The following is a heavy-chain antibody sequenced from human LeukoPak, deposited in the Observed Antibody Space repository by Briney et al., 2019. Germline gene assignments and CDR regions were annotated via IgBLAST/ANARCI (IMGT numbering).Heavy chain of an antibody. CDR1: GVSITNSW. J-gene: IGHJ5*02. V-gene: IGHV3-74*03. D-gene: IGHD7-27*01. CDR3: VRPQGILGGTTWSDWFDP. CDR2: ITGDGGVK. Sequence: PGGALRLSCAASGVSITNSWMHWARQAPGKGRRWLARITGDGGVKQYAAYVKGRFTIYRDNAKHSLYLQLNSLRVEDTAVYYCVRPQGILGGTTWSDWFDPWGQGTLVIVSS.